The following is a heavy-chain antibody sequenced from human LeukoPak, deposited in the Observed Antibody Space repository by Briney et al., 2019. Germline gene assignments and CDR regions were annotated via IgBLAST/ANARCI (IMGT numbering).Heavy chain of an antibody. J-gene: IGHJ4*02. CDR2: INSDGSTT. Sequence: GGSLRLSCAASGFTFSSYWMHWVRQAPGKGLVWVSRINSDGSTTSYADSVKGRFTISRDDAKNTLYLQMNSLRAEDTAVYYCARYCSSTSCSPVDYWGQGTLVAVSS. V-gene: IGHV3-74*01. CDR3: ARYCSSTSCSPVDY. CDR1: GFTFSSYW. D-gene: IGHD2-2*01.